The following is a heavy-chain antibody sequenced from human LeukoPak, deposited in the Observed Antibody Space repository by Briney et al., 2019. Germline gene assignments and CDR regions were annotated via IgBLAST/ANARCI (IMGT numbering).Heavy chain of an antibody. CDR3: AKQDIVVVPAAVTNPTDS. J-gene: IGHJ4*02. V-gene: IGHV3-23*01. CDR2: ISGSGGNT. Sequence: GGSLRLSCAASGFTFSNYAMSWVRQAPGKGLEWVSGISGSGGNTYYADSVKGRFTISRDNSKNTLYLQMNSLRGEDTALYYCAKQDIVVVPAAVTNPTDSWGQGTLVTVSS. CDR1: GFTFSNYA. D-gene: IGHD2-2*01.